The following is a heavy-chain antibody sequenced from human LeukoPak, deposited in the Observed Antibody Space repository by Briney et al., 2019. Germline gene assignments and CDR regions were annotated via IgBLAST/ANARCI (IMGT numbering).Heavy chain of an antibody. J-gene: IGHJ4*02. V-gene: IGHV3-33*06. CDR3: AKDRALWRLQYYFDY. Sequence: GGSLRLSCAASGFTFSSYGMHWFRQAPDKGLEWVAVIWYDGSNKYYADSVKGRFTISRDNSKNTLYLQMNSLRAEDTAVYYCAKDRALWRLQYYFDYWGQGTLVTVSS. CDR2: IWYDGSNK. CDR1: GFTFSSYG. D-gene: IGHD6-25*01.